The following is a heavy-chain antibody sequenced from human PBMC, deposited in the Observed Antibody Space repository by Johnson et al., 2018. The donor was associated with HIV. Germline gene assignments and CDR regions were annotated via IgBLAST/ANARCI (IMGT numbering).Heavy chain of an antibody. CDR3: ARSDYDSSGYYAFDI. CDR2: ISGSGGST. V-gene: IGHV3-23*04. D-gene: IGHD3-22*01. Sequence: MQLVESGGGLVQPGGSLRLSCAASGFTFSSYAMSWVRQAPGKGLEWVSAISGSGGSTYYADSVKGRFTISRENAKNSLYLQMNSLRAGDTAVYYCARSDYDSSGYYAFDIWGQWTMVTVSS. J-gene: IGHJ3*02. CDR1: GFTFSSYA.